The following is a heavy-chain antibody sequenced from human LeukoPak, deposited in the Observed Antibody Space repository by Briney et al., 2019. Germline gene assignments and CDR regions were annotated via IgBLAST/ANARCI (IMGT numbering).Heavy chain of an antibody. CDR2: IYYSGST. V-gene: IGHV4-59*08. D-gene: IGHD6-13*01. J-gene: IGHJ2*01. CDR3: ARHVSVGNSWYRTETVLNWYFDL. Sequence: KTSETLSLSCTVSGDSISSYYWSWIRQPPGKGLEWIGYIYYSGSTNYNPSLKSRVTISVDTSKNQFSLILTSVTAADTAVYYCARHVSVGNSWYRTETVLNWYFDLWGRGTLVTVSS. CDR1: GDSISSYY.